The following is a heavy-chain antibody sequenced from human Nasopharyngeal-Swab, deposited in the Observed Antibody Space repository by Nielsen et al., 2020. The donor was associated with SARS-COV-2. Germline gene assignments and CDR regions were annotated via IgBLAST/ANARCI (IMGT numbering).Heavy chain of an antibody. Sequence: GESLKISCAASGFTFSDYYMSWIRRAPGKGLEWVSYISSSSSYTNYADSVKGRFTISRDNAKNSLYLQMNSLRAEDTAVYYCARVAWNIVVVVAAGAPDYWGQGTLVTVSS. V-gene: IGHV3-11*05. CDR2: ISSSSSYT. D-gene: IGHD2-15*01. CDR3: ARVAWNIVVVVAAGAPDY. CDR1: GFTFSDYY. J-gene: IGHJ4*02.